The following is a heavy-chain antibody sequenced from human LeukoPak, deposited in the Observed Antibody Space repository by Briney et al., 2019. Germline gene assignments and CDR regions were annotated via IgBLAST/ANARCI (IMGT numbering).Heavy chain of an antibody. Sequence: GSLRLSCAASRFTFSNSWMSWVRQAPGKGLEWVALISYDGTNKYYADSVKGRFTISRDNSKNTLYLQMNSLRAEDTAVYYCARDRGYSGYDAVDYWGQGTLVTVSS. CDR2: ISYDGTNK. J-gene: IGHJ4*02. CDR1: RFTFSNSW. CDR3: ARDRGYSGYDAVDY. D-gene: IGHD5-12*01. V-gene: IGHV3-30*03.